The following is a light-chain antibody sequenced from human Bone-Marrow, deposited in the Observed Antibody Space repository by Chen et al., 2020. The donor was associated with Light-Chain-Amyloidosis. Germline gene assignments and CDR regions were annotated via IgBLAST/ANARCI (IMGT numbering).Light chain of an antibody. V-gene: IGKV1-17*01. J-gene: IGKJ4*01. Sequence: DIQMTQSPSSLSASVGDRVTITCRASQGIRNDLGWYQQKPGKAPKRLIYTASSLQSGVPTRFRGSGSGTEFTLTISSMQPEDYETYYCLQHNSYRSLTFGGGTKVEIK. CDR2: TAS. CDR3: LQHNSYRSLT. CDR1: QGIRND.